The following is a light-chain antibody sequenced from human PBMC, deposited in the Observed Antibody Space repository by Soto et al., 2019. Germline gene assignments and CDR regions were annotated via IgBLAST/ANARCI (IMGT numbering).Light chain of an antibody. Sequence: EIVMTQSPATLSMSPGERATLSCRASQSVSSNLAWYQQKPGQAPRLLIYGASTRATGIPARFSGSGSGTAFTLTISSLQSEDFAVYYCQQYNNWPGTFGGGTKVEIK. CDR1: QSVSSN. J-gene: IGKJ4*01. V-gene: IGKV3-15*01. CDR3: QQYNNWPGT. CDR2: GAS.